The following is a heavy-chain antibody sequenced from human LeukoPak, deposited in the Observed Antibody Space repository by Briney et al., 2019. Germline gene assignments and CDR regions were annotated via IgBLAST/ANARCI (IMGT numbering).Heavy chain of an antibody. J-gene: IGHJ4*02. D-gene: IGHD1-1*01. Sequence: SEPLSLTCTVSGGSISSTNYYWGWTRQPPGKGLEWIGSIYYSGSTYYNPSLKSRLTISLDTSKNQFSLRLSSVTAADTAFYYCARRYNWNDRWDWGQGTLVTVSP. CDR3: ARRYNWNDRWD. CDR1: GGSISSTNYY. CDR2: IYYSGST. V-gene: IGHV4-39*07.